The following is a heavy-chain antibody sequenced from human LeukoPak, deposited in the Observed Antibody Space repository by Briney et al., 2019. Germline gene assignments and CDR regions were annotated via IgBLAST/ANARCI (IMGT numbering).Heavy chain of an antibody. D-gene: IGHD3-22*01. J-gene: IGHJ6*02. CDR1: GFTLSSHP. Sequence: GGSLRLSCAASGFTLSSHPMNWVRQAPGKGLEWVSYIGNDGRMMYYADSVKGRFTISRDSTKNSLYLQMNSLGADDTAVYYCARDASHFDSSGYFHNYYYGMDVWGQGTAVTVSS. CDR2: IGNDGRMM. CDR3: ARDASHFDSSGYFHNYYYGMDV. V-gene: IGHV3-48*03.